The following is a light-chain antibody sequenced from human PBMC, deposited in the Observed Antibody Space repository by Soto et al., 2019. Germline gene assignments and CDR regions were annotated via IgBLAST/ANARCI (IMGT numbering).Light chain of an antibody. CDR1: SSNIGAHYG. Sequence: QPVLTQPPSVSGAPGQRVTISCTGSSSNIGAHYGVHWYQHLPGTAPKLLIYGNSNRPSGVPDRFSGSKSGTSASLAITGLQAEDEADYYCQSYDSSLSGVVFGGGTQLTVL. CDR2: GNS. J-gene: IGLJ2*01. V-gene: IGLV1-40*01. CDR3: QSYDSSLSGVV.